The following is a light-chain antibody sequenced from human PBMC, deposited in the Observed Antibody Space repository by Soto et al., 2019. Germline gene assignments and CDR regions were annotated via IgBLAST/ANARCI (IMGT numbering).Light chain of an antibody. CDR3: SSYTSTASLLL. Sequence: QSALTQPASVAGSPGQSISISCTGSGSDIGTYDYVSWYQQHPGKAPRLIIFEVSYRPSGVSDRFSGSKSGNTASLTISGLQPEDEADYHCSSYTSTASLLLFGGGTQLTVL. CDR1: GSDIGTYDY. V-gene: IGLV2-14*01. CDR2: EVS. J-gene: IGLJ2*01.